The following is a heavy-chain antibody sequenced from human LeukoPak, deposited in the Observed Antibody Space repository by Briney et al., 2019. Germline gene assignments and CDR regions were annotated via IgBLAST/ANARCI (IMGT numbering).Heavy chain of an antibody. V-gene: IGHV4-31*03. CDR2: IYYSGST. CDR1: DGSINSGAYY. Sequence: PSESLSLTCTVSDGSINSGAYYWSWIRQLPGKGLEWIGYIYYSGSTYYNPSLKSRVTISVDTSKSQFSLKLTSVTAADTAVYYCARDYSGWRYLDYWGQGTLVTDSS. J-gene: IGHJ4*02. D-gene: IGHD6-19*01. CDR3: ARDYSGWRYLDY.